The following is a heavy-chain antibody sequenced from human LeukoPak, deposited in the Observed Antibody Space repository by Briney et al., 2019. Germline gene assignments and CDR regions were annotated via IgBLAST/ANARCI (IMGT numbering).Heavy chain of an antibody. V-gene: IGHV4-61*02. CDR3: ARDGYSSGWAFDP. J-gene: IGHJ5*02. CDR2: IYTSGST. Sequence: SETLSLTCTVSGGSISSGSYYWSRIRQPAGKGLEWIGRIYTSGSTKYNPSLKSRVTISIDTSKNQFSLKLSSVTATDTAVYYCARDGYSSGWAFDPWGQGTLVTVSS. CDR1: GGSISSGSYY. D-gene: IGHD6-19*01.